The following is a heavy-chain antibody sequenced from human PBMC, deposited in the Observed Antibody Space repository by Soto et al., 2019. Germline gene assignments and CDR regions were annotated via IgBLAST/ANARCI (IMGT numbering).Heavy chain of an antibody. D-gene: IGHD1-26*01. J-gene: IGHJ5*02. CDR2: INPHGGST. CDR1: RDTFTSYY. CDR3: ARSSGGNFGIIIEGTNWFAA. Sequence: ASVKVSCKAPRDTFTSYYINWVRQAPGQGLEWMGVINPHGGSTAYAQKFKGRVTLTRDTSASTVYMEVSSLTSEDTAMYYCARSSGGNFGIIIEGTNWFAAWGQGTLVTVPS. V-gene: IGHV1-46*01.